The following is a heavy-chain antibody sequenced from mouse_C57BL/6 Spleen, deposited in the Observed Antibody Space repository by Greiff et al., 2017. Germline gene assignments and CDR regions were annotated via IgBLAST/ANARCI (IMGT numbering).Heavy chain of an antibody. CDR1: GYTFTEYT. Sequence: QVQLQQSGAELVKPGASVKLSCKASGYTFTEYTIHWVKQRSGQGLEWIGWFYPGSGSIKYNEKFKDKATLTADKSSSTVYMELSRLTSEDSAVYFCARHEEGYGYGEGAWFAYWGQGTLVTVAA. V-gene: IGHV1-62-2*01. D-gene: IGHD2-2*01. CDR2: FYPGSGSI. CDR3: ARHEEGYGYGEGAWFAY. J-gene: IGHJ3*01.